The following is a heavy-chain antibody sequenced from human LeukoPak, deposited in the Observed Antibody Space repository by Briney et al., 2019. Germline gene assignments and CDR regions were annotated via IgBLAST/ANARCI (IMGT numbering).Heavy chain of an antibody. J-gene: IGHJ4*02. V-gene: IGHV4-59*01. CDR2: IYYRVTS. CDR3: ARAVGGDGSGSL. D-gene: IGHD3-10*01. Sequence: SETLSLTCTVSGDSISTYYWSWIRQPPGKGLEWIGYIYYRVTSDYNPSLKSRVTMSVDMSTRQISLKLSSATAADTAVYYCARAVGGDGSGSLWGPGTLVTVSS. CDR1: GDSISTYY.